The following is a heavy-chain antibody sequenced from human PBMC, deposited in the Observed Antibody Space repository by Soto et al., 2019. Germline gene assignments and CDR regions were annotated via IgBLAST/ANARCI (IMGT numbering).Heavy chain of an antibody. D-gene: IGHD3-9*01. J-gene: IGHJ4*02. Sequence: EVQLVESGGDSVQPGGSLSLSCAASGFPFSSYWMHWVRHTPGKGLEWVSRISGDGTTIYYADYVTGRFTVSRDNAKNTLSRQMSGLGAEDTAVYYCAREYYGLLTGYYNDHWGQGTLVSVSS. V-gene: IGHV3-74*01. CDR2: ISGDGTTI. CDR1: GFPFSSYW. CDR3: AREYYGLLTGYYNDH.